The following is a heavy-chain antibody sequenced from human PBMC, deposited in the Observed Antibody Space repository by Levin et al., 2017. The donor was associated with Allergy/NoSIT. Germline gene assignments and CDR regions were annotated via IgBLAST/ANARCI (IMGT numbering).Heavy chain of an antibody. CDR1: GFTFSSYW. CDR3: ARQGLAAGFDY. J-gene: IGHJ4*02. Sequence: GGSLRLSCAASGFTFSSYWMSWVRQAPGKGLEWVANTKEDGSEKYYVDSVKGRFTISRDNGNNSLHLQMNSLRDEDTAVYYCARQGLAAGFDYWGQGTLVTVSS. D-gene: IGHD2-15*01. CDR2: TKEDGSEK. V-gene: IGHV3-7*01.